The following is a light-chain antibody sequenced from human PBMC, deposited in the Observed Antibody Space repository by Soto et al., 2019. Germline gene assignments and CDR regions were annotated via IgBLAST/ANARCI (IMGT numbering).Light chain of an antibody. J-gene: IGKJ4*01. V-gene: IGKV1-12*01. CDR1: QPLGAW. CDR2: ATS. CDR3: QQADIFQLT. Sequence: DIQMTQFPSSVSASVGDRVTITCRASQPLGAWLAWYQQKPGKAPKLLIYATSTLESGVPSRFSGSGSATEFSLTISSLQPEDFATYYCQQADIFQLTFGGGTRVEIK.